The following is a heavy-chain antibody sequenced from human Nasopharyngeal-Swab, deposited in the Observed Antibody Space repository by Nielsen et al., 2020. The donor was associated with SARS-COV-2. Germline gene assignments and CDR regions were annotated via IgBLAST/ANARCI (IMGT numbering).Heavy chain of an antibody. J-gene: IGHJ4*02. CDR3: ARGRVEYASPGYFDY. V-gene: IGHV3-23*01. D-gene: IGHD2-2*01. Sequence: GESLKISCAASGFTFSSYWMSWVRQAPGKGLEWVSDISDSGGTTYYADSVKGRFTISRDNSKNTLYLQMNSLGAEDTAVYYCARGRVEYASPGYFDYWGQGSLVTVSS. CDR2: ISDSGGTT. CDR1: GFTFSSYW.